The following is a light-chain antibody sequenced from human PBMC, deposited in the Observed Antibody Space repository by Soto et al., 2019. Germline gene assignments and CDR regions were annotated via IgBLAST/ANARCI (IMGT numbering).Light chain of an antibody. CDR2: GAS. Sequence: EIVLTQSPGTLSLSPGERATLSCRASQSVSSSYLAWYQQQPGQAPRLLICGASSRATGIPDRFSGSGSGTDFTLTIGRLEPEDFAVYYCQQYGSSSWTFGQGTKVDIK. CDR3: QQYGSSSWT. V-gene: IGKV3-20*01. CDR1: QSVSSSY. J-gene: IGKJ1*01.